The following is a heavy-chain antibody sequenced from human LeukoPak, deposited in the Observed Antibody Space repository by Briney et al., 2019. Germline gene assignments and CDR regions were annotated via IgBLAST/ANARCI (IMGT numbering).Heavy chain of an antibody. V-gene: IGHV3-74*01. Sequence: GGSLRLSCAASGFSFSSYWMHWVRQAPGKGLLWVSRIKSDGKTNYADSVKGRFTISRDNAKNTVSLQMNSLRAEDTGVYYCARAPSEIGGYYPEYFRHWGQGTLVTVSS. D-gene: IGHD3-22*01. CDR2: IKSDGKT. CDR3: ARAPSEIGGYYPEYFRH. CDR1: GFSFSSYW. J-gene: IGHJ1*01.